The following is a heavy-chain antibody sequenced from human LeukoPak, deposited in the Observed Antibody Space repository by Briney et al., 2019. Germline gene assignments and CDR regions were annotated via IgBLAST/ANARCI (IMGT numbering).Heavy chain of an antibody. D-gene: IGHD3-22*01. Sequence: PGGSLRLSCAASGFTLSNYNMNWVRQAPGKGLEWVSSVSTSSHYFYYADSVKGRFTISRDNAKNSLYLQMNSLRAEDTAVYYCARDEITMIVDYWGQGTLVTVSS. CDR1: GFTLSNYN. V-gene: IGHV3-21*01. J-gene: IGHJ4*02. CDR3: ARDEITMIVDY. CDR2: VSTSSHYF.